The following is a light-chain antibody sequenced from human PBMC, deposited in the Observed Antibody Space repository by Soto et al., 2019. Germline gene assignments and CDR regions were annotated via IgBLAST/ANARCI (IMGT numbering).Light chain of an antibody. CDR3: QQYNSYWT. Sequence: DIQMTQSPSTLSASVGDRVTITCRASQSISSWLAWYQQKPGKAPKLMIYKASSLERRVPSSFSGSGAGTEFTLTISRLQPDDFETYYCQQYNSYWTFGQGTKVEIK. CDR2: KAS. V-gene: IGKV1-5*03. CDR1: QSISSW. J-gene: IGKJ1*01.